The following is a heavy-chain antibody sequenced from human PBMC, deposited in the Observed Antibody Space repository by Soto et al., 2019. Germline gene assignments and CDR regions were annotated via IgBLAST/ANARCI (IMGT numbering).Heavy chain of an antibody. Sequence: GGSLRLSCAASGFTFSSYSMNWVRQAPGKGLEWVSYISSSSSTIYYADSVKGRFTISRDNAKNSLYLQMNSLRDEDTAVYYCARDGIVVVPAAPGGVVIPYYYYGMDVWGQGTTVTVSS. CDR3: ARDGIVVVPAAPGGVVIPYYYYGMDV. CDR1: GFTFSSYS. V-gene: IGHV3-48*02. CDR2: ISSSSSTI. J-gene: IGHJ6*02. D-gene: IGHD2-2*01.